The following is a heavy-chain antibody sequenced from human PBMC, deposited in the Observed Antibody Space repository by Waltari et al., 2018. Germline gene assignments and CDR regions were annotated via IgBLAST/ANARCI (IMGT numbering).Heavy chain of an antibody. CDR2: TNPNSGGT. J-gene: IGHJ5*02. V-gene: IGHV1-2*06. CDR3: ARGVAARPVGWFDP. D-gene: IGHD6-6*01. CDR1: GYTFTGYY. Sequence: QVQLVQSGAEVKKPGASVKVSCKASGYTFTGYYMHWVRQAPGQGLAWMGRTNPNSGGTNYAQKFQGRVTRTRETSISTAYMELSRLRSDDTAVYYCARGVAARPVGWFDPWGQGTLVTVSS.